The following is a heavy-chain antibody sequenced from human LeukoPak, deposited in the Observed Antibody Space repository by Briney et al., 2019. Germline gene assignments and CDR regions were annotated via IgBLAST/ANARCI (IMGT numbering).Heavy chain of an antibody. Sequence: GGSLRLSCAASGFTFSSYTMSWVRQAPGKGLEWVSLISASGSTYYADSVKGRFTISRDNSKNTLYLQMNSLRAEDTAIYYCAKDIQLSTWGLGTMVTVSS. J-gene: IGHJ3*01. CDR2: ISASGST. CDR3: AKDIQLST. D-gene: IGHD5-24*01. V-gene: IGHV3-23*01. CDR1: GFTFSSYT.